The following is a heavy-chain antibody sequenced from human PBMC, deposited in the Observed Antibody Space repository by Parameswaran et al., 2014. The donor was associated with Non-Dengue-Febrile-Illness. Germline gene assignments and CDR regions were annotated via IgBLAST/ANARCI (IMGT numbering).Heavy chain of an antibody. CDR2: ISGSGGST. J-gene: IGHJ4*02. V-gene: IGHV3-23*01. Sequence: RWIRQPPGKGLEWVSAISGSGGSTYYADSVKGRFTISRDNSKNTLYLQMNSLRAEDTAVYYCAKDRGAYYFDYWGQGTLVTVSS. CDR3: AKDRGAYYFDY.